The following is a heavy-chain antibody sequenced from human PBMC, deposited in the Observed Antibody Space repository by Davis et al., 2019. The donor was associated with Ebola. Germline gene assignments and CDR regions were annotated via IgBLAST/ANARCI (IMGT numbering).Heavy chain of an antibody. CDR2: ISSSSSYI. D-gene: IGHD2-15*01. CDR3: ARGLGYCSGGSCYSRAGGMDV. V-gene: IGHV3-21*01. Sequence: GGSLRLSCAASGFTFSSYEMNWVRQAPGKGLEWVSSISSSSSYIYYADSVKGRFTISRDNAKSSLYLQMNSLRAEDTAVYYCARGLGYCSGGSCYSRAGGMDVWGQGTTVTVSS. J-gene: IGHJ6*02. CDR1: GFTFSSYE.